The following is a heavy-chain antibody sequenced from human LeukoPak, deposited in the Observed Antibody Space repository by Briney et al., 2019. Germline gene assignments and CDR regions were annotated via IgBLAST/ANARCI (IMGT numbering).Heavy chain of an antibody. CDR1: GYSISSGYY. CDR3: ARGLRGSSMVRGVIRPPPQG. V-gene: IGHV4-38-2*02. Sequence: SSETLSLTCTVSGYSISSGYYWGWIRQPPGKGLEWIGSIYHSGSTNYNPSLKSRVTISVDTSKNQFSLKLSSVTAADTAVYYCARGLRGSSMVRGVIRPPPQGWGQGTLVTVSS. D-gene: IGHD3-10*01. CDR2: IYHSGST. J-gene: IGHJ4*02.